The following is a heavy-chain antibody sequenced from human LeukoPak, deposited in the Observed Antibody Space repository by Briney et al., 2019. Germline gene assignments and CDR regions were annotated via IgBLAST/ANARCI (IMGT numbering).Heavy chain of an antibody. CDR1: GFTFSSYA. CDR2: IATSGEK. V-gene: IGHV3-23*01. J-gene: IGHJ4*03. Sequence: GLSERLSCAASGFTFSSYAMSWVRQAPGKGLEWVSVIATSGEKFYAESLRDRFTISRDNSKNTVFLQMSSLRAEDTATYYCANYERGPTYYFESWGHGPMVTVSS. D-gene: IGHD3-10*01. CDR3: ANYERGPTYYFES.